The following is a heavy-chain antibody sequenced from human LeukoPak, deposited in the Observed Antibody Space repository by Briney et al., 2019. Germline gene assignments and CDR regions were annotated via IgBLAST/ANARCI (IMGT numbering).Heavy chain of an antibody. CDR2: TNAGNGNT. D-gene: IGHD3-10*01. J-gene: IGHJ4*02. Sequence: ASVKVSCKASGYTFTSYAMHWVRQAPGQRLEWMGWTNAGNGNTKYSQKFQGRVTITRDTSASTAYMELSSLRSEDTAVYYCARDGGGYYGSGSYYIWGQGTLVTVSS. CDR1: GYTFTSYA. CDR3: ARDGGGYYGSGSYYI. V-gene: IGHV1-3*01.